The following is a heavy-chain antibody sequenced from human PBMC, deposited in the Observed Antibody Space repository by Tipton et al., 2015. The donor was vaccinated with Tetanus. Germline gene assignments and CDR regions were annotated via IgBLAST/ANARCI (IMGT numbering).Heavy chain of an antibody. D-gene: IGHD1-26*01. CDR3: AGVFVGVYAFDI. CDR2: IYHSGST. Sequence: TLSLTCAVSGGSISSSNWWSWVRQPPGKGLEWIGEIYHSGSTNYNPSLKSRLTISVDKSKNQFPLKLSSVTAADTAVYYCAGVFVGVYAFDIWGQGTMVAVSS. V-gene: IGHV4-4*02. J-gene: IGHJ3*02. CDR1: GGSISSSNW.